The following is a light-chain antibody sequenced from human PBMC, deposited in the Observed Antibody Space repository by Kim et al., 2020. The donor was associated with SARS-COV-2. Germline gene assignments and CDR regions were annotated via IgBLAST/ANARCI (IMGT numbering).Light chain of an antibody. CDR2: GAS. J-gene: IGKJ1*01. V-gene: IGKV3-15*01. Sequence: VSPGERATLSCRASQSVRSNLAWYQQRPGQAPRLLIFGASTRATAIPARFSGSGSGTEFTLTISSLQSEDSAVYFCQHYTDRPLTFGQGTKVDIK. CDR3: QHYTDRPLT. CDR1: QSVRSN.